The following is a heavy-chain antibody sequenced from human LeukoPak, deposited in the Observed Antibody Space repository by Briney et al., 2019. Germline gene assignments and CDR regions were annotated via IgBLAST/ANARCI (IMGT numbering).Heavy chain of an antibody. D-gene: IGHD6-19*01. V-gene: IGHV4-59*01. CDR2: IYYSGST. Sequence: SETLSLTCTVSGGSISSYYWSWIRQPPGKGLEWIGYIYYSGSTNYNPSLKSRVTISVDTSKNQFSLKLSSVTAADTAVYYCASSGYSSGWYLDYYYGMDAWGQGTTVTVSS. CDR3: ASSGYSSGWYLDYYYGMDA. J-gene: IGHJ6*02. CDR1: GGSISSYY.